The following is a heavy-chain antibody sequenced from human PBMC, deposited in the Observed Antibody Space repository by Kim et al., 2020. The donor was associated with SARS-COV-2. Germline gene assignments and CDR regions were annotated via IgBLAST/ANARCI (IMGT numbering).Heavy chain of an antibody. J-gene: IGHJ4*02. D-gene: IGHD1-26*01. V-gene: IGHV7-4-1*02. CDR1: GYTFTSSA. Sequence: ASVKVSCKASGYTFTSSALHWVRQAPGQGLEWMGWINTNTGNPTYAQGFTGRFVFSLDTSVSTAYLQISSLKAEDTAVYYCARETWAGELLYDYWGQGALVTVSP. CDR2: INTNTGNP. CDR3: ARETWAGELLYDY.